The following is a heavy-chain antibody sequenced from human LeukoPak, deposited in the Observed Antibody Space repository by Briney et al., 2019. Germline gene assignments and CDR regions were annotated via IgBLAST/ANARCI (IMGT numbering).Heavy chain of an antibody. CDR3: AREVAARLDY. CDR2: IYYSGST. CDR1: GGSISSYY. V-gene: IGHV4-4*08. D-gene: IGHD6-6*01. Sequence: PSETLSLTCPVSGGSISSYYWSWIRQPPGKGLEWIGYIYYSGSTNYNPSLKSRVTISVDTSKNQFSLKLSSVTAADTAVYYCAREVAARLDYWGQGTLVTVSS. J-gene: IGHJ4*02.